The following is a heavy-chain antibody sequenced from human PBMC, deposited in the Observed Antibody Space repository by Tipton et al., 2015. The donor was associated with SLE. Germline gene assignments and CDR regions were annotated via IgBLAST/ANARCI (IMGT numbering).Heavy chain of an antibody. CDR1: GGSFSGYY. D-gene: IGHD6-19*01. Sequence: TLSLTCAVYGGSFSGYYWSWIRQPPGKGLEWIGYIYYSGSTNYNPSLKSRVTISVDTSKNQFSLKLSSVTAADTAVYYCAREGGVAGRLDYWGQGTLVTVSS. CDR3: AREGGVAGRLDY. J-gene: IGHJ4*02. CDR2: IYYSGST. V-gene: IGHV4-59*01.